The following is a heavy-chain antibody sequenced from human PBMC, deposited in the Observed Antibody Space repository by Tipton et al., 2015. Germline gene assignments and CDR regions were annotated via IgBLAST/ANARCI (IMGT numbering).Heavy chain of an antibody. CDR2: IYSGDSDA. Sequence: LVQSGAVVKKPGESLKISCKGSEDIFRSYWIGWVRQMPGKGLEWMGIIYSGDSDAKYSPSFEGQVTISADKSINTAYLQWRSLRASDTGVYYCVRHLVGYSWSEIWGQGTLVTVSS. J-gene: IGHJ4*02. V-gene: IGHV5-51*01. CDR3: VRHLVGYSWSEI. CDR1: EDIFRSYW. D-gene: IGHD1-26*01.